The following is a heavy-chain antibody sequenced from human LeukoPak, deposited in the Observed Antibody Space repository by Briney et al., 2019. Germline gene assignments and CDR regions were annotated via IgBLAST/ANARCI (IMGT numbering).Heavy chain of an antibody. CDR3: ARSVLSPVLQDFDY. V-gene: IGHV3-33*01. J-gene: IGHJ4*02. D-gene: IGHD5-24*01. Sequence: GRSLRLSCAASGFTFSSCGMHWVRQVPGKGLEWVAVIWYDGSKTYHADSVKGRFTISRDNSKNTLYLQMNNLRAEDTAVYYCARSVLSPVLQDFDYWGRGTLVTVSS. CDR2: IWYDGSKT. CDR1: GFTFSSCG.